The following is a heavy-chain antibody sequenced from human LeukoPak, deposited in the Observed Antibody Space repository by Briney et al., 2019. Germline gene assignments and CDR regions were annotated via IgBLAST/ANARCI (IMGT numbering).Heavy chain of an antibody. J-gene: IGHJ4*02. CDR2: IYYSGST. CDR3: ARKLKRLSQETDY. Sequence: KPSETLSLTCTVSGGSISSSSYYWGWIRQPPGKGLEWIGSIYYSGSTYYNPSLKSRVTISVDTSKNQFSLKLSSVTAADTAVYYCARKLKRLSQETDYWGQGTLVTVSS. V-gene: IGHV4-39*07. CDR1: GGSISSSSYY. D-gene: IGHD1-7*01.